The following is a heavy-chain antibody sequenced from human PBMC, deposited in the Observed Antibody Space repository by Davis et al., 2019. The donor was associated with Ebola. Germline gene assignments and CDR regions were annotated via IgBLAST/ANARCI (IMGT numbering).Heavy chain of an antibody. V-gene: IGHV4-59*04. CDR2: IYYSGST. CDR1: GGSISSYY. D-gene: IGHD6-19*01. CDR3: ARPRSGGWYNGAYDI. J-gene: IGHJ3*02. Sequence: SETLSLTCTVSGGSISSYYWSWIRQPPGKGLEWIGCIYYSGSTYYNPSLKSRVTISVDTSKNQFSLKLSSVTAADTAVYYCARPRSGGWYNGAYDIWGQGTMVTVSS.